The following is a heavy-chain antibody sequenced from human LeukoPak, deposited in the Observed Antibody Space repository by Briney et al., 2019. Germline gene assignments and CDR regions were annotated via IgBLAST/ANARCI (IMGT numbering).Heavy chain of an antibody. J-gene: IGHJ4*02. CDR1: GFTFSNYW. CDR2: INIDGNST. CDR3: ARVGRDACSDY. D-gene: IGHD5-24*01. Sequence: PGGSLRLSCAASGFTFSNYWMHWVRQAPGKGLVWVSRINIDGNSTNYADSVKGRFTISRDNTKNTLYLQMNSLRAEDTAVYFCARVGRDACSDYWGQGTLVTVSS. V-gene: IGHV3-74*01.